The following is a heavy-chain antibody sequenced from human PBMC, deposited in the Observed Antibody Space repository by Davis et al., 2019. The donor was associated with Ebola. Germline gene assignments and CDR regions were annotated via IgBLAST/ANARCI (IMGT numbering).Heavy chain of an antibody. J-gene: IGHJ6*04. CDR2: ISYDGSNK. CDR3: AKDLSWIQLGDDIGYYYYGMDV. D-gene: IGHD5-18*01. Sequence: GESLKISCAASGFTFSSYGMHWVRQAPGKGLEWVAVISYDGSNKYYADSVKGRFTISRDNSKNTLYLQMNSLRPEDRAVYYCAKDLSWIQLGDDIGYYYYGMDVWGKGTTVTVSS. CDR1: GFTFSSYG. V-gene: IGHV3-30*18.